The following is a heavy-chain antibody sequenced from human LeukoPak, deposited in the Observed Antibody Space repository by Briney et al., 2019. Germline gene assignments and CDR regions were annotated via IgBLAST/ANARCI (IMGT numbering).Heavy chain of an antibody. V-gene: IGHV3-7*01. J-gene: IGHJ3*02. Sequence: GGSLRLSCASSGFTFSSYWMSCVRQAPGKGREWVAHINQDGSEKYYVDSVTGRFTISRDNAKNSLYLQMNSLRDEDTAVYYCARNQDGDYGDAFDIWXXGTMVTVSS. CDR1: GFTFSSYW. D-gene: IGHD4-17*01. CDR3: ARNQDGDYGDAFDI. CDR2: INQDGSEK.